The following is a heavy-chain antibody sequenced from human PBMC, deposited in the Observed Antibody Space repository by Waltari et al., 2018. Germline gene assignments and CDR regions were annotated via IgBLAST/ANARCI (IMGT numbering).Heavy chain of an antibody. J-gene: IGHJ6*03. D-gene: IGHD2-15*01. Sequence: EVQLVESGGGLVQPGGSLRLSCAASGFTFSSYWMSWVRQAPGTGLAWVANIKQDGSEKYYVDSVKGRFTISRDNAKNSLYLQMNSLRAEDTAVYYCARDRVVVVAATNYYYYYMDVWGKGTTVTVSS. CDR1: GFTFSSYW. V-gene: IGHV3-7*01. CDR2: IKQDGSEK. CDR3: ARDRVVVVAATNYYYYYMDV.